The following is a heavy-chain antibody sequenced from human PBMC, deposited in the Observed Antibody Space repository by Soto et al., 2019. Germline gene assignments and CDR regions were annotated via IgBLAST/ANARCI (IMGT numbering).Heavy chain of an antibody. Sequence: EVQLVESGGGLVKPGGSLRLSCAASGFTFSSYSMNWVRQAPGKGLEWVSSISSSSSYIYYADSVKGRFTISRDNAKNSLYLQMNSLRAEDTAVYYCARELLTIFGVAMGFDYWGQGTLVTVSS. CDR1: GFTFSSYS. CDR2: ISSSSSYI. J-gene: IGHJ4*02. CDR3: ARELLTIFGVAMGFDY. V-gene: IGHV3-21*01. D-gene: IGHD3-3*01.